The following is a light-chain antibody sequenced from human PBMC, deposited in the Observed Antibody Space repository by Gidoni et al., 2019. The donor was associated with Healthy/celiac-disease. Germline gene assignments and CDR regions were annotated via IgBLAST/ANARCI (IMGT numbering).Light chain of an antibody. CDR3: QHSYSTLLT. Sequence: DIQITQSPSSLSASVGDRDTITCRASQSSSSYLNWYQQKPGKAPKLLIYAPSSLQSVVPSRFRGSGAGKDSTLTISSLQPEDVATYYCQHSYSTLLTFGPGTKVDIK. CDR1: QSSSSY. V-gene: IGKV1-39*01. J-gene: IGKJ3*01. CDR2: APS.